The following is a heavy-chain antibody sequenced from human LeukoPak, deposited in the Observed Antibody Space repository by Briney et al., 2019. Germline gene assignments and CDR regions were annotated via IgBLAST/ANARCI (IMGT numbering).Heavy chain of an antibody. D-gene: IGHD2-8*01. CDR2: INSNSGGK. CDR1: GYTFTGYY. CDR3: ARARQGTGKLMYAYDAFNI. V-gene: IGHV1-2*02. Sequence: ASVKVSCKASGYTFTGYYMHWVRQAPAQGLEWMGWINSNSGGKNYAQNFQGRVTITRDTYTSTASMEQSGLRSDSTAAFYCARARQGTGKLMYAYDAFNIWGQGTMVTVSS. J-gene: IGHJ3*02.